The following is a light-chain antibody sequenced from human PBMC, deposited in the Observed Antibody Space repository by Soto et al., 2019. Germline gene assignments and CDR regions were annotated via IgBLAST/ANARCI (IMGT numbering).Light chain of an antibody. J-gene: IGLJ2*01. CDR2: GNS. CDR1: SSNIGAGYD. V-gene: IGLV1-40*01. Sequence: QSVLTQQPSVSGAPGQRVTISCTGSSSNIGAGYDVHWYQQLPGTAPKLLIYGNSNRPSGVPDRFSGSKSGTSASLAITGLQAEDEADYYCQSYDSSLSEVVFGGGTKVTVL. CDR3: QSYDSSLSEVV.